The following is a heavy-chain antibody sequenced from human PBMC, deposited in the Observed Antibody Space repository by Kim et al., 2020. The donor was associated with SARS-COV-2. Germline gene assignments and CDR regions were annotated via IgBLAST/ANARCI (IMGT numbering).Heavy chain of an antibody. J-gene: IGHJ4*02. CDR3: AREGWLVGFDY. Sequence: NDYALSVKSRVTINPDTSKNHSSLQLNSVTPEDTAVYYCAREGWLVGFDYWGQGTLVTVSS. D-gene: IGHD6-19*01. CDR2: N. V-gene: IGHV6-1*01.